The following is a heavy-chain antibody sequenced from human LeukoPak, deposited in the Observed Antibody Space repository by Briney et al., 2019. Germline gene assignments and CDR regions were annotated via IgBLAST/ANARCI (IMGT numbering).Heavy chain of an antibody. CDR1: GCIISTHG. CDR2: VLYDGSEK. D-gene: IGHD4-17*01. J-gene: IGHJ2*01. CDR3: AKGSYGDSLYWYVDR. Sequence: RSLLLSFAASGCIISTHGMNWVRQAPGKRRECVAVVLYDGSEKYYADSVKGRFTISKDNSKNTLYLQMNSTGAEDTAVYYCAKGSYGDSLYWYVDRSRRGTHATVSS. V-gene: IGHV3-30*18.